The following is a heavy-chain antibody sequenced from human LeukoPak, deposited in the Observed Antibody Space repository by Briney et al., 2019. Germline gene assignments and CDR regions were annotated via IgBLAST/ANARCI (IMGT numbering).Heavy chain of an antibody. CDR2: RSIYNGNT. CDR1: GHDFINYG. CDR3: ARGGPFPSSSSSREYYLDY. V-gene: IGHV1-18*01. J-gene: IGHJ4*02. Sequence: ASVKVSCKASGHDFINYGISWVRQAPGQGLEWMGWRSIYNGNTDYKLQGRVTMTTDTSTSTAYMELRSLRSDDTAVYYCARGGPFPSSSSSREYYLDYWGQGTLVTVS. D-gene: IGHD6-6*01.